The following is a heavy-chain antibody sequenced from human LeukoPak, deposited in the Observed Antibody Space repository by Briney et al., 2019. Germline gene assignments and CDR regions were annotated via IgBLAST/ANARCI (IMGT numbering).Heavy chain of an antibody. CDR3: ARAEQYYGSGSYSNWFDP. D-gene: IGHD3-10*01. CDR2: IYYSGST. Sequence: SETLSLTCTVSGGSISSYYWSWIRQPPVKGLELIGYIYYSGSTSYNPSLKSRVTISVDTSKNHFSLKLSSVTAADTAVYYCARAEQYYGSGSYSNWFDPWGQGTLVTVSS. J-gene: IGHJ5*02. V-gene: IGHV4-59*01. CDR1: GGSISSYY.